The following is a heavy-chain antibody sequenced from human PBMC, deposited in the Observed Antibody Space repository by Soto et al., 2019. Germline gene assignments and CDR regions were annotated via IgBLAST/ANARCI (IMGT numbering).Heavy chain of an antibody. J-gene: IGHJ4*02. CDR3: ARGGVDVVATSAFDY. CDR1: GATYSTSA. Sequence: SVKVSCKASGATYSTSAISWVRQAPGQGLEWMGGINPILGTPDYAHKFQGRVTITADASTSTVYMELGSLRSEDTALYFCARGGVDVVATSAFDYWGQGTLVTVSS. D-gene: IGHD5-12*01. CDR2: INPILGTP. V-gene: IGHV1-69*13.